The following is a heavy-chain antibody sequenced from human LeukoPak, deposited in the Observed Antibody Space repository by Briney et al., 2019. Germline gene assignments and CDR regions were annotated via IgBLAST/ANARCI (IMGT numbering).Heavy chain of an antibody. Sequence: ASVKVSCKASGYTFTDFSIHWVRQAPGQGLEWMGIINPTGGSAGFAQKFQGRVTMTRDMSTSTFYMELSSLRSEDTAVYYCARGHGSGYTKYFGPWGQGTLVTVSS. CDR2: INPTGGSA. V-gene: IGHV1-46*01. D-gene: IGHD3-10*01. CDR3: ARGHGSGYTKYFGP. CDR1: GYTFTDFS. J-gene: IGHJ5*02.